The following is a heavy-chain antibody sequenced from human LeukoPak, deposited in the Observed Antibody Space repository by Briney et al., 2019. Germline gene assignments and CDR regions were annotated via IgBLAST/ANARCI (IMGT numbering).Heavy chain of an antibody. D-gene: IGHD6-13*01. CDR2: IHGDGSTT. J-gene: IGHJ4*02. Sequence: GGSLRLSCAASGFTFSSYWMHWVRQAPGKGLVWVSRIHGDGSTTTYADSVKGRFTISRDNAKNTLYSQVNSLRAEDTAVYYCARGRHTSSRNYFDYWGQGTLVTVSS. CDR1: GFTFSSYW. CDR3: ARGRHTSSRNYFDY. V-gene: IGHV3-74*01.